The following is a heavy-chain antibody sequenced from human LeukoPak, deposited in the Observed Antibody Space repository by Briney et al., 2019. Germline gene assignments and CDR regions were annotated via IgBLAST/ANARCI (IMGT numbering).Heavy chain of an antibody. CDR2: IYTSGST. V-gene: IGHV4-4*07. J-gene: IGHJ6*03. D-gene: IGHD5-18*01. Sequence: SETLSLTCTVSGGSISSYYWSWIRQPAGKGLEWIGRIYTSGSTNYNPSLKSRVTMSVDTSKNQFSLKLSSVTAADTAVYYCARDATLGYSYGLYYYYMDVWGKGTTVTVSS. CDR1: GGSISSYY. CDR3: ARDATLGYSYGLYYYYMDV.